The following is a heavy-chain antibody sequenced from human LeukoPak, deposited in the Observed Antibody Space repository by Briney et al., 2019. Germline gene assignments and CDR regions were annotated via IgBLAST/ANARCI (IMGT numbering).Heavy chain of an antibody. CDR1: GFTFDDYG. V-gene: IGHV3-20*04. CDR3: ARTLPYCTNGVCYRGIFDY. Sequence: GGSLRLSCAASGFTFDDYGMSWVRQAPGKGLEWVSGINWNGGSTGYAVSVKGRFTISRDNAKNSLYLQMNSLRAEDTALYYCARTLPYCTNGVCYRGIFDYWGQGTLVTVSS. CDR2: INWNGGST. J-gene: IGHJ4*02. D-gene: IGHD2-8*01.